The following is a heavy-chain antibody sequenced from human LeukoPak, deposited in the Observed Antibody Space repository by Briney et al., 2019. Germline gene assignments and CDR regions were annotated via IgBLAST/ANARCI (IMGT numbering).Heavy chain of an antibody. D-gene: IGHD1-26*01. CDR2: INPMLGIA. Sequence: GASVKVSCKASGDTLTDFSINWVRQAPGQGLEWMGRINPMLGIANYAQKFQGRVTITADTSTSTAYMELSSLRSEDTAVYYCARLVGDADGVPDYYGMDVWGQGTTVTVSS. CDR1: GDTLTDFS. CDR3: ARLVGDADGVPDYYGMDV. J-gene: IGHJ6*02. V-gene: IGHV1-69*02.